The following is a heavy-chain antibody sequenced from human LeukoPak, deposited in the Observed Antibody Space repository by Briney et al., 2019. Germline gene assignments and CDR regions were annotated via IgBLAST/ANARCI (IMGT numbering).Heavy chain of an antibody. CDR3: ARDSPIVVVPAAPHYYYYGMDV. CDR2: ISAYNGNT. CDR1: GYTFTSYG. J-gene: IGHJ6*02. Sequence: ASVNVSCKASGYTFTSYGISWVRQAPGQGLEWMGWISAYNGNTNYAQKLQGRVTMTTDTSTSTAYMELRSLRSDDTAVYYCARDSPIVVVPAAPHYYYYGMDVWGQGTTVTVSS. V-gene: IGHV1-18*01. D-gene: IGHD2-2*01.